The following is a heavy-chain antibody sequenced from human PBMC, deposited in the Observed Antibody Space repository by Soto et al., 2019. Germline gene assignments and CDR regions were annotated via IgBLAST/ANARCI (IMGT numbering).Heavy chain of an antibody. CDR2: ISGSGGST. J-gene: IGHJ3*02. V-gene: IGHV3-23*01. Sequence: PLGSLRLSCAASGFTFSSYAMSWVRQAPGKGLEWVSAISGSGGSTYYADSVKGRFTISRDNSKNTLYLQMDSLRAEDTAVYYCAKDQLVIYYDSSGYYYGSRPDAFDIWGQGTMVTVSS. D-gene: IGHD3-22*01. CDR3: AKDQLVIYYDSSGYYYGSRPDAFDI. CDR1: GFTFSSYA.